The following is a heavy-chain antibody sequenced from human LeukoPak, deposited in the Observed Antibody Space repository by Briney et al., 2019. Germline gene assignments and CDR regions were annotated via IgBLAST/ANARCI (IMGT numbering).Heavy chain of an antibody. CDR3: ASQYPYILDGMDV. J-gene: IGHJ6*04. V-gene: IGHV1-69*06. Sequence: SVKVFCKASGGTFSSYAISWVRQAPGQGLEWMGGIIPIFGTANYAQKFQGRVTITADKSTSTAYMELSSLRSEDTAVYYCASQYPYILDGMDVWGKGTTVTVSS. CDR2: IIPIFGTA. D-gene: IGHD2-2*01. CDR1: GGTFSSYA.